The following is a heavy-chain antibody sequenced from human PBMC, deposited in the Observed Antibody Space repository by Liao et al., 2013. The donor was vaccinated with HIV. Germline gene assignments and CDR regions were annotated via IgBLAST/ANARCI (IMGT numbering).Heavy chain of an antibody. J-gene: IGHJ6*03. CDR2: IYTSGNT. Sequence: QVQLQESGPGLVKPSETLSLTCTVSGGSISGYYWNWIRQPAGKGLEWIGRIYTSGNTNYNPSLKSRVTMSVDKSKNQFSLKLSSVSAADTAVYYCARVRYYYDSSGYPNYYYYYMDVWGKGYHGHRLV. CDR3: ARVRYYYDSSGYPNYYYYYMDV. V-gene: IGHV4-4*07. CDR1: GGSISGYY. D-gene: IGHD3-22*01.